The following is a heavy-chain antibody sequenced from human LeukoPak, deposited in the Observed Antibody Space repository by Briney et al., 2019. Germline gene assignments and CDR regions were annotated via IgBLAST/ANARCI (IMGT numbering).Heavy chain of an antibody. CDR2: ISYDGSNK. V-gene: IGHV3-30-3*01. D-gene: IGHD4-17*01. J-gene: IGHJ4*02. CDR1: GFTFSSYA. CDR3: ASGGTTVTTYLDY. Sequence: GESLKISCAASGFTFSSYAMHWVRQAPGKGLEWVAVISYDGSNKYYADSVKGRFTISRDNSKNTLYLQMNSLRAEDTAVYYCASGGTTVTTYLDYWGQGTLVSVSS.